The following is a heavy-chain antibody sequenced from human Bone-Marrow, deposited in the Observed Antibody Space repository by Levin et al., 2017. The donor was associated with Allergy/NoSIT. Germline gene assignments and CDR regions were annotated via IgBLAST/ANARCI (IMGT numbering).Heavy chain of an antibody. CDR1: GFTFSSYG. CDR3: AKVGREGLKGGGIDY. V-gene: IGHV3-30*18. D-gene: IGHD3-16*01. Sequence: GGSLRLSCAASGFTFSSYGIHWVRQAPGKGLEWVAVISYDGRNKYYADFVKGRFTISRDNSRNTLYLQMNSLRAEDTAVYYCAKVGREGLKGGGIDYWGQGTLVTVSS. CDR2: ISYDGRNK. J-gene: IGHJ4*02.